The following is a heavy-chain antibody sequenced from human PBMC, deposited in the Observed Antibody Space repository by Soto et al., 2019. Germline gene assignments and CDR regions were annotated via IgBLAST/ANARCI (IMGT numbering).Heavy chain of an antibody. CDR2: TYYRSKWYN. Sequence: SQTLSLTCAISGDSVSSNSAAWNLISQSPSRGLEWLGRTYYRSKWYNDYAVSVKSRITINPDTSKNQFSLQLNSVTPEDTAVYYCERGGYSTMVRVNQYYFDYSCQGPLVTVSS. V-gene: IGHV6-1*01. D-gene: IGHD3-10*01. J-gene: IGHJ4*02. CDR3: ERGGYSTMVRVNQYYFDY. CDR1: GDSVSSNSAA.